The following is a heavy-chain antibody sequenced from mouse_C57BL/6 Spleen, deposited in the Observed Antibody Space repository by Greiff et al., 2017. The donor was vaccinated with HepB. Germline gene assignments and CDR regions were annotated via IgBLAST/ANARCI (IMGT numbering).Heavy chain of an antibody. D-gene: IGHD1-1*01. J-gene: IGHJ1*03. Sequence: VQLQQSGAELVRPGASVKLSCTASGFNIKDDYMHWVKQRPEQGLEWIGWIDPENGDTEYASKFQGKATITADTSSNTAYLQLSSLTSEDTAVYYSTTGYYGNFDVWGTGTTVTVSS. V-gene: IGHV14-4*01. CDR3: TTGYYGNFDV. CDR2: IDPENGDT. CDR1: GFNIKDDY.